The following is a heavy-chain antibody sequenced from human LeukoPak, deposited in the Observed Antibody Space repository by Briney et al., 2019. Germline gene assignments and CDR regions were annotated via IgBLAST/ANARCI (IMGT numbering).Heavy chain of an antibody. D-gene: IGHD3-10*01. Sequence: SETLSLTCAVYGGSFSGYYWSWIRQPPGKGLEWIGEINHSGSTHYNPSLKSRVTISVDASKNQFSLKLSSVTAADTAVYYCARVLRYVHGSGSSPFDYWGQGTLVTVSS. CDR3: ARVLRYVHGSGSSPFDY. V-gene: IGHV4-34*01. CDR2: INHSGST. J-gene: IGHJ4*02. CDR1: GGSFSGYY.